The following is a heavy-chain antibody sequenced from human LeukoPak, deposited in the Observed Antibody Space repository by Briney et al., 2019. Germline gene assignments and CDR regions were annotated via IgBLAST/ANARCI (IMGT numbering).Heavy chain of an antibody. J-gene: IGHJ5*02. V-gene: IGHV1-69*06. CDR1: GGTFSSYA. D-gene: IGHD3-22*01. CDR2: IIPIFGTA. Sequence: SVKVSCKASGGTFSSYAISWVRQAPGQGLEWMGGIIPIFGTANYAQKLQGRVTITADKSTSTAYMELSSLRSEDTAVYYCARTGADSSGRFVTRGWFDPWGQGTLVTVSS. CDR3: ARTGADSSGRFVTRGWFDP.